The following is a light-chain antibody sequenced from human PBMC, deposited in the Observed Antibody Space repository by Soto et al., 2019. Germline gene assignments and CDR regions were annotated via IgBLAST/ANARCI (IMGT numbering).Light chain of an antibody. V-gene: IGKV3-15*01. CDR1: QSVSSS. CDR2: GES. Sequence: VMTQSPATLSVSPGERATLSCTASQSVSSSLAWYQQKPGQAPRLLIHGESTRATGIPARFSGSGSVKEFTSTISSLQSEEFAGDYCQQYNNWWTFGQGTKVQIK. CDR3: QQYNNWWT. J-gene: IGKJ1*01.